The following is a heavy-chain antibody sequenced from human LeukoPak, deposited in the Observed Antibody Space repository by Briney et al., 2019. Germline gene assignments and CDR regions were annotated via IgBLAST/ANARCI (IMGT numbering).Heavy chain of an antibody. V-gene: IGHV4-59*01. D-gene: IGHD5-18*01. CDR1: GGSISTYY. CDR2: ISNGRT. CDR3: ARDKAHSYGRYFDP. J-gene: IGHJ5*02. Sequence: PSETLSLTCSVSGGSISTYYWNWIRQTPGKGLEWIGHISNGRTDYNPSLKSRVTISVDTSKNQFSLKLTSVTAADTAVYYCARDKAHSYGRYFDPWGQGALVIVPS.